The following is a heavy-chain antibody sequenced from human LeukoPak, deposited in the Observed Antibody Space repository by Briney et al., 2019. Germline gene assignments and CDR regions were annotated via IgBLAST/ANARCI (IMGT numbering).Heavy chain of an antibody. V-gene: IGHV4-4*07. J-gene: IGHJ6*03. CDR2: IYTSGST. CDR3: AREGLAARRVKYYYYYMDV. Sequence: SETLSLTCTVSGGSISSYYWSWIRQPAGKGLEWIGRIYTSGSTNYNPSLKSRVTMSVDTSKNQFSLKLSSVTAADTAVYYCAREGLAARRVKYYYYYMDVWGKGTTVTVSS. CDR1: GGSISSYY. D-gene: IGHD6-6*01.